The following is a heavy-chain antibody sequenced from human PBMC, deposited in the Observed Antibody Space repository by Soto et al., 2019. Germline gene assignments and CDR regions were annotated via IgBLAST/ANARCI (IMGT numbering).Heavy chain of an antibody. CDR1: GYTFRGYG. J-gene: IGHJ4*02. D-gene: IGHD2-15*01. V-gene: IGHV1-18*01. CDR2: IRAYNGNK. CDR3: ARRYVDPSSAAGFAH. Sequence: QVQLVQAGGQVKKPGASVKVSCKDSGYTFRGYGISWVRQAPGQRLEWMGWIRAYNGNKNYAQRFHGRVTLTTDTSTTTAYLELRSVRSDDTAIYCCARRYVDPSSAAGFAHWGKVPLVTVSS.